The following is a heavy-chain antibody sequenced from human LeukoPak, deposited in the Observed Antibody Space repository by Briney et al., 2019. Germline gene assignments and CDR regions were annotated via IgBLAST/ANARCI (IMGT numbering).Heavy chain of an antibody. D-gene: IGHD6-13*01. CDR1: GYTFTGYY. J-gene: IGHJ3*02. CDR2: INPNSGGT. CDR3: ARVIAAAGNLLDAFDI. Sequence: ASVKVSCKASGYTFTGYYMRWVRQAPGQGLEWMGWINPNSGGTNYAQKFQGRVTMTRDTSISTAYMELSRLRSDGTAVYYCARVIAAAGNLLDAFDIWGQGTMVTVSS. V-gene: IGHV1-2*02.